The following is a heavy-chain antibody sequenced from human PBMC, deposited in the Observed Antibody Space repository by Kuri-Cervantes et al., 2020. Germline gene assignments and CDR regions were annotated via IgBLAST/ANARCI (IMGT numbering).Heavy chain of an antibody. V-gene: IGHV3-23*01. CDR2: ISGSGGST. CDR1: GFTFSSYA. CDR3: GKDIMAGGMDV. J-gene: IGHJ6*02. D-gene: IGHD2-8*01. Sequence: GESLKISCAASGFTFSSYAMSWVRQAPGKGLEWVSAISGSGGSTYYADSVKGRFTISRDNAKNTLYLQMNSLRAEDTAVYYCGKDIMAGGMDVWGQGTTVTVSS.